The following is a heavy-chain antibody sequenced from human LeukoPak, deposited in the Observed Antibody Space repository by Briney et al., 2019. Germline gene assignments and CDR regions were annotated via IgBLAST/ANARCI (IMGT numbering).Heavy chain of an antibody. D-gene: IGHD5-24*01. CDR1: DGSINTYY. CDR3: ARHGDGDSFEYFLH. Sequence: SETLSLTCTVSDGSINTYYWSWLRQPPGKGLEGVGYIYYTGSTNYNPSLKSRVTISVDTSKNQFSLRVNSVTAADTAVYYCARHGDGDSFEYFLHWGQGTLVTVSS. J-gene: IGHJ1*01. CDR2: IYYTGST. V-gene: IGHV4-59*08.